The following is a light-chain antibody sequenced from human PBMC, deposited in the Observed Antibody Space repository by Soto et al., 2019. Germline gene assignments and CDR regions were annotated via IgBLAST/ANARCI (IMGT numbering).Light chain of an antibody. V-gene: IGLV1-47*01. CDR1: SSNIGNNY. Sequence: QSVLTQPPSASGTPGQRVTISCSGSSSNIGNNYIHWYQQLPGTAPKLLMYKDNHRPSGVPDRISGSKSGTSASLAISGLRSEDEADYFCAAWDDSLSGLYVFGTGTKVTVL. J-gene: IGLJ1*01. CDR3: AAWDDSLSGLYV. CDR2: KDN.